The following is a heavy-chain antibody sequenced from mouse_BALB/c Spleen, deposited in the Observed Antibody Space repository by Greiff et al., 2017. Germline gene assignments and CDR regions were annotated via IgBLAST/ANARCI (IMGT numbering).Heavy chain of an antibody. Sequence: VQGVESGGGLVKPGGSLKLSCAASGFTFSDYYMYWVRQTPEKRLEWVATISDGGSYTYYPDSVKGRFTISRDNAKNNLYLQMSSLKSEDTAMYYCAREAARATFAYWGQGTLVTVSA. CDR2: ISDGGSYT. CDR3: AREAARATFAY. V-gene: IGHV5-4*02. D-gene: IGHD3-1*01. J-gene: IGHJ3*01. CDR1: GFTFSDYY.